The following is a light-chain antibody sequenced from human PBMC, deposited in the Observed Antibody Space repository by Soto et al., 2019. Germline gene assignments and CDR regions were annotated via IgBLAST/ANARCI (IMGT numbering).Light chain of an antibody. CDR1: QSVSSY. CDR2: DAS. V-gene: IGKV3-15*01. CDR3: LQYSTWPPLYT. Sequence: EIVMTQSPATLSVSLGERVTLSCRASQSVSSYLAWYQQKPGQAPRLLISDASTRATDIPDRFSGSGSGTDVTLTISSLHSTDLAVYYCLQYSTWPPLYTFGQGTKLEIK. J-gene: IGKJ2*01.